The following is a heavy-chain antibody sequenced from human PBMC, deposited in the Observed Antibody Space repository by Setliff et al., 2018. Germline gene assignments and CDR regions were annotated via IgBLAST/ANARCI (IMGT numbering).Heavy chain of an antibody. V-gene: IGHV3-48*03. Sequence: GGSLRLSCAASGFTFRSYEMNWVRQTPGKGLEWVSYINSGGSKVYYADSVKGRFTISRDNAKNSLYLLMNSLRAEDSAIYYCASSCSGSSCYAGLDYWGQGTLVTVSS. J-gene: IGHJ4*02. CDR3: ASSCSGSSCYAGLDY. CDR1: GFTFRSYE. D-gene: IGHD2-15*01. CDR2: INSGGSKV.